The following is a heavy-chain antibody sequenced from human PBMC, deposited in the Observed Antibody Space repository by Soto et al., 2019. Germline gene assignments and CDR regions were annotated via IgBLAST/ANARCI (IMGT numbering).Heavy chain of an antibody. V-gene: IGHV3-30*18. CDR2: ISYDGSNK. Sequence: GGSLRLSCAASGFTFSSYGMHWVRQAPGKGLEWVAVISYDGSNKYYADSVKGRFTISRDNSKNTLYLQMNSLRAEDTAVYYCAKDFYDFWSGYTEYYYYYYMDVWGKGTTVTVSS. CDR1: GFTFSSYG. CDR3: AKDFYDFWSGYTEYYYYYYMDV. J-gene: IGHJ6*03. D-gene: IGHD3-3*01.